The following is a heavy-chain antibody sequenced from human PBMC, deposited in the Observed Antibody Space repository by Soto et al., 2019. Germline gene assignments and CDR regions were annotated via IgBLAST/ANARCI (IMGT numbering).Heavy chain of an antibody. V-gene: IGHV3-15*07. D-gene: IGHD3-22*01. CDR3: TTERSYYFDSSGFDY. CDR2: IKNKVDDGAA. Sequence: GGSLRLSCAASGFTFSNAWMDWVRQVPGKGLEWVGRIKNKVDDGAADYAAPVKGRFTISRDDSENTLYLQMNSLKTEDTAVYYCTTERSYYFDSSGFDYWGQGTLATVSS. J-gene: IGHJ4*02. CDR1: GFTFSNAW.